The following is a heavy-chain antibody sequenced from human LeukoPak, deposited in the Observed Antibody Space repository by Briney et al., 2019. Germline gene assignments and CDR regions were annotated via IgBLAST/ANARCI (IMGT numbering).Heavy chain of an antibody. V-gene: IGHV3-20*04. CDR2: INWNGGST. Sequence: GGTLRLSCAASGFTFDDYGMSWVRHAPGKGLEWVSGINWNGGSTGYADSVKGRFTISRDNAKNSLYLQMNSLRAEDTAVYYCARDLGYCSGGSCYSVGYFDYWGQGTLVTVSS. J-gene: IGHJ4*02. CDR1: GFTFDDYG. CDR3: ARDLGYCSGGSCYSVGYFDY. D-gene: IGHD2-15*01.